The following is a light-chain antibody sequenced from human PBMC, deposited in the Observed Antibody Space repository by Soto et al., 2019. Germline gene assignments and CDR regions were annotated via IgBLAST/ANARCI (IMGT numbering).Light chain of an antibody. CDR3: SSYTSSSTLLYV. Sequence: QSVLTQPPSASGSPGQSVTISCTGASGDVGGYNYVSWYQQHPGKAPKLMIYEVTKRPSGVPDRFSGSKSGNTASLTVSGLQAEGEADYYCSSYTSSSTLLYVFGTGTKVTVL. V-gene: IGLV2-8*01. J-gene: IGLJ1*01. CDR1: SGDVGGYNY. CDR2: EVT.